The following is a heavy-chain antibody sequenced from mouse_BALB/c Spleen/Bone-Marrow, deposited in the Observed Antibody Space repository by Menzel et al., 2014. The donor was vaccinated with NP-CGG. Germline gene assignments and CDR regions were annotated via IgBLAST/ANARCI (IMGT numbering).Heavy chain of an antibody. D-gene: IGHD2-1*01. J-gene: IGHJ2*01. CDR1: GYTFTSYW. CDR3: ARGNGNYGFDY. CDR2: IYPGDGDT. V-gene: IGHV1-87*01. Sequence: QVQLQQPGAELARPGASVKLSCKASGYTFTSYWMQWVKQRPGQGLEWIGAIYPGDGDTRHTQKFKDKATLTADKSSNTAYMQLSSLASEDSAVYYCARGNGNYGFDYWGQGTTLTVSS.